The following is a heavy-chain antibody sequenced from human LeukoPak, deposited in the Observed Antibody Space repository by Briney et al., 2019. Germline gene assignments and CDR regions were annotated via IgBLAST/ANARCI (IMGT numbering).Heavy chain of an antibody. CDR1: GGSFSGYY. V-gene: IGHV4-34*01. J-gene: IGHJ4*02. CDR2: INHSGTT. CDR3: ARDGPDSNDYVPYY. Sequence: SETLSLTCAVSGGSFSGYYLTWIRQPPGKGLEWLGEINHSGTTNYNPSLKSRVTISGDTSNNQLTLKLTSVTAADTAVYYCARDGPDSNDYVPYYWGQGSLITVSS. D-gene: IGHD4-17*01.